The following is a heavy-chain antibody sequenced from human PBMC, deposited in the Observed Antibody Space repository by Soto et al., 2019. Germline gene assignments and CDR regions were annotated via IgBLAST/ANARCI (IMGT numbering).Heavy chain of an antibody. D-gene: IGHD5-18*01. CDR1: GGSISSGDYY. V-gene: IGHV4-30-4*01. J-gene: IGHJ6*02. CDR2: IYYSGST. Sequence: SETLSLTCTVSGGSISSGDYYWSWIRQPPGKGLEWIGYIYYSGSTYYNPSLKSRVTISVDTSKNQFSLKLSSVTAADTAVYYCARFSSYGPAYYYYGMDVWGQGTTVTVSS. CDR3: ARFSSYGPAYYYYGMDV.